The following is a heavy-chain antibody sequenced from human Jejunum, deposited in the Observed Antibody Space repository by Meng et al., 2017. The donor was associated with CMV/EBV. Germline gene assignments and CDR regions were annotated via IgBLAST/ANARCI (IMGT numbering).Heavy chain of an antibody. Sequence: DSVSRNNVAWNWIRQSPSRGLGWLGRRYYRSKWYNNYAVSVKSRITIDPDTSKNQFSLQLNSVTPEDTAVYYCARALAMAGDIIDYWGQGTLVTVSS. CDR2: RYYRSKWYN. CDR3: ARALAMAGDIIDY. D-gene: IGHD6-19*01. J-gene: IGHJ4*02. CDR1: DSVSRNNVA. V-gene: IGHV6-1*01.